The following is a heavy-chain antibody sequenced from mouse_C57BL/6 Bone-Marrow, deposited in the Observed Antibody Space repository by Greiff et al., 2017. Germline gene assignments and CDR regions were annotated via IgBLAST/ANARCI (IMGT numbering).Heavy chain of an antibody. J-gene: IGHJ3*01. CDR1: GFTFSSYA. CDR3: ARDLLSY. V-gene: IGHV5-4*01. CDR2: ISDGGSYT. Sequence: EVKLMESGGGLVKPGGSLKLSCAASGFTFSSYAMSWVRQTPEKRLEWVATISDGGSYTYYPDNVKGRFTLSRDNAKNNLYLQMSHLKSEDTAMYYCARDLLSYWGQGTLVTVSA.